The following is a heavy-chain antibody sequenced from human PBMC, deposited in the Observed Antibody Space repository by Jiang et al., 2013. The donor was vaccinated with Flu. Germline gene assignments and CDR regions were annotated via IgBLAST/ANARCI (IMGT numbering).Heavy chain of an antibody. V-gene: IGHV5-10-1*01. J-gene: IGHJ4*02. CDR3: ARLLGGSLDY. CDR2: FDPTDSYT. D-gene: IGHD1-26*01. Sequence: RQMPGKGLEWMGRFDPTDSYTNYRTSFQGHVTISADRSTNTAYLQWRSLKASDTAIYYCARLLGGSLDYWGQGTLVNVSS.